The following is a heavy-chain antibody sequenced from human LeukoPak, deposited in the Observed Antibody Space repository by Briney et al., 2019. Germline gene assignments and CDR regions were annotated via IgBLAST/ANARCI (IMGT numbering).Heavy chain of an antibody. V-gene: IGHV4-59*08. Sequence: PSETLSLTCTVSGGSISSYYWNWIRQPPGKGLEWIGYIYNSGSTKYNTSLKSRVTISVDTSKNQFSLKLTSVTAADTAVYYCARRNYGMDVWGQGTTVTVSS. CDR1: GGSISSYY. CDR2: IYNSGST. J-gene: IGHJ6*02. CDR3: ARRNYGMDV.